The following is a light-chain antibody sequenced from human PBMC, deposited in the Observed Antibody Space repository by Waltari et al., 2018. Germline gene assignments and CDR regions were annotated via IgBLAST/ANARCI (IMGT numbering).Light chain of an antibody. Sequence: EIMMTQSPATLSVSPGERATLSCRASQSISSNLAWYQQRPGQAPSLLIYDASTRATGVPARFSGSGSGTEFTLTISSLQSEDFAIYYCQQYNNWHSYTFGQGTRLEIK. CDR3: QQYNNWHSYT. V-gene: IGKV3-15*01. CDR2: DAS. CDR1: QSISSN. J-gene: IGKJ2*01.